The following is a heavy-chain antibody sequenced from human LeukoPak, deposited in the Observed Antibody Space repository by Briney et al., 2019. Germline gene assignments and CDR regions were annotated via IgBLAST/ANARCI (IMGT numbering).Heavy chain of an antibody. CDR3: ARGPGTANSTYDY. CDR1: GGPFSGYY. J-gene: IGHJ4*02. V-gene: IGHV4-34*01. CDR2: IKHSGST. D-gene: IGHD1-7*01. Sequence: SETLSLTCAVYGGPFSGYYWSWIRQPPGKGLEWIGEIKHSGSTNYNPSLKSRVTISVDTSKNQFSLKLSSVTAADTAVYYCARGPGTANSTYDYWGQGTLVTVSS.